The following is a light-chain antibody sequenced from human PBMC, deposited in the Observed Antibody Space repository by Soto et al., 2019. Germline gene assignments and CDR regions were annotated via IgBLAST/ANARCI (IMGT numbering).Light chain of an antibody. CDR1: TNDIGGYKF. CDR3: NSYTSTSTWV. J-gene: IGLJ3*02. CDR2: EVT. Sequence: QSALTQPPSASGSPGQSVTISCTGTTNDIGGYKFVSWYQQHPGKAPKLIIYEVTNRPSGVSNRFSGSKSGNTASLTISGLQAEDEADYYCNSYTSTSTWVFGGGTKVTVL. V-gene: IGLV2-14*01.